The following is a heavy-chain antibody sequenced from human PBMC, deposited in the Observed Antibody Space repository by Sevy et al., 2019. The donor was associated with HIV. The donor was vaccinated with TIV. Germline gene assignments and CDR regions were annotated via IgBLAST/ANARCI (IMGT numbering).Heavy chain of an antibody. V-gene: IGHV3-30*04. CDR3: AGEGELRYFDWLLYAHHFDY. Sequence: GGSLRLSCAASGFTFSSYAMHWVRQAPGKGLEWVAVISYDGSNKYYADSVKGRFTISRDNSKNTLYLQMNSLRAEDTAVYYCAGEGELRYFDWLLYAHHFDYWGQGTLVTVSS. CDR1: GFTFSSYA. J-gene: IGHJ4*02. D-gene: IGHD3-9*01. CDR2: ISYDGSNK.